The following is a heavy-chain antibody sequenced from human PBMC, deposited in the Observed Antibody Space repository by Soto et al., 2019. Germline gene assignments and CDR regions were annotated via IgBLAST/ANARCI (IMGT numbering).Heavy chain of an antibody. J-gene: IGHJ4*02. CDR1: GYTFTNYD. CDR2: MTPISGDT. CDR3: ARNLYNTGSFDH. V-gene: IGHV1-8*02. D-gene: IGHD3-10*01. Sequence: QVQLVQSGAEVKKPGASVKVSCKASGYTFTNYDINWVRQATGQGLEWVGWMTPISGDTGYAQNFQCRVTMTRDTPRSTAYLELSSLTSEDTAVYYCARNLYNTGSFDHWGQGTRVTVSS.